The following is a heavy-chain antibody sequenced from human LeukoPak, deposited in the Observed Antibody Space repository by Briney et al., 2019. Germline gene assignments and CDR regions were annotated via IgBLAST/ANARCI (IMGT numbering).Heavy chain of an antibody. D-gene: IGHD6-13*01. CDR2: IKQDGSEK. Sequence: GGSLRLSCAASGFTFSSYWMSWVRQAPGKGLEWVANIKQDGSEKYYVDFVKGRFTISRDNAKNSLYLQMNSLRAEDTAVYYCARGRTYSSSWPFDYWGQGTLVTVSS. CDR3: ARGRTYSSSWPFDY. J-gene: IGHJ4*02. CDR1: GFTFSSYW. V-gene: IGHV3-7*01.